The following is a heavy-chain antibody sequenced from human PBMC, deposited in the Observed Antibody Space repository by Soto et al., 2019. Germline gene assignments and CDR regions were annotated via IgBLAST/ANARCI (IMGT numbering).Heavy chain of an antibody. D-gene: IGHD4-4*01. CDR2: IYYSGGT. CDR1: GGSISSSGNY. Sequence: SETLSLTCFVSGGSISSSGNYWGWIRQPPGKGLEWIGSIYYSGGTYYNPSLKSRVTISVDTSKNQFSLKLSSVTAADTAVYYCVRQEGYSKYYFYYGMDGCGQGTTVAVCS. CDR3: VRQEGYSKYYFYYGMDG. J-gene: IGHJ6*02. V-gene: IGHV4-39*01.